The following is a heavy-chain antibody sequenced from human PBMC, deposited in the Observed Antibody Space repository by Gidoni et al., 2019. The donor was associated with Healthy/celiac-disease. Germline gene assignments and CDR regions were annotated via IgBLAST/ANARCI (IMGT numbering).Heavy chain of an antibody. Sequence: EVQLVESGGGLVQPVRSLRLSCAASGFTFDDYAMHWVRQAPGKGLEWVSGISWNSGSIGYADSVKGRFTISRDNAKNSLYLQMNSLRAEDTALYYCAKDPLGDYYYYGMDVWGQGTTVTVSS. V-gene: IGHV3-9*01. CDR1: GFTFDDYA. J-gene: IGHJ6*02. CDR3: AKDPLGDYYYYGMDV. D-gene: IGHD3-16*01. CDR2: ISWNSGSI.